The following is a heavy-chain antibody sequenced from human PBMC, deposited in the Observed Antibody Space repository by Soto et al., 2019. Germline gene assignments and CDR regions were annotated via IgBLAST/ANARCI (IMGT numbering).Heavy chain of an antibody. CDR1: GYTFTSYG. CDR2: ISAYNGNT. CDR3: ARVSGDFWSGYYTPSPDY. D-gene: IGHD3-3*01. V-gene: IGHV1-18*01. Sequence: ASVKVSCKASGYTFTSYGISWVRLAPGQGLEWMGWISAYNGNTNYAQKLQGRVTMTTDTSTSTAYMELRSLRSDDTAVYYCARVSGDFWSGYYTPSPDYWGQGTLVTVSS. J-gene: IGHJ4*02.